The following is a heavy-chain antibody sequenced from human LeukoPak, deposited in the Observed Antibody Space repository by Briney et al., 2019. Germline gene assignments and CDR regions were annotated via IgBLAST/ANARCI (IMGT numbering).Heavy chain of an antibody. Sequence: PSETLSLTCTVSGGSISSYYWSWIRQPPGKGLEWIGYIYYSGSTNYNPSLKSRVTISVDTSKNQFSLKLSSVTAADTAVYYCARSAAYGSGLIDYWGHGTLVTVSS. J-gene: IGHJ4*01. CDR1: GGSISSYY. CDR2: IYYSGST. V-gene: IGHV4-59*08. D-gene: IGHD3-10*01. CDR3: ARSAAYGSGLIDY.